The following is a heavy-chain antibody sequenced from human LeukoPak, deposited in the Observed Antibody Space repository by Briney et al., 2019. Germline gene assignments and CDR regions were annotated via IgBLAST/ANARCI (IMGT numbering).Heavy chain of an antibody. CDR1: GFTFSTYW. CDR2: IKQDGSQK. D-gene: IGHD4-17*01. J-gene: IGHJ3*02. V-gene: IGHV3-7*01. CDR3: ARGYDYGAKANASDI. Sequence: GGSLRLSCAVSGFTFSTYWMSWVRQAPGKGLEWVANIKQDGSQKYYVHSVKGRFTISRDNAKNSLYLQMNSLRAEDTAVYYCARGYDYGAKANASDIWGQGTMVTVSS.